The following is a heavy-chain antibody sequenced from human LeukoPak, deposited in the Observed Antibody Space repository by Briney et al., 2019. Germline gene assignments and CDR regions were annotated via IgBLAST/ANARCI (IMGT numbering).Heavy chain of an antibody. D-gene: IGHD4-23*01. CDR1: GFTFSSYS. V-gene: IGHV3-21*01. CDR2: ISSSSSYI. Sequence: PGGSLRLSCAASGFTFSSYSMNWVRQAPGKGLEWVSSISSSSSYIYYADSVKGRFTISRDNAKNSLYLQMNSLRAEDTAVYYCARGRNNYGGNSEIEYWGQGTLVTVSS. CDR3: ARGRNNYGGNSEIEY. J-gene: IGHJ4*02.